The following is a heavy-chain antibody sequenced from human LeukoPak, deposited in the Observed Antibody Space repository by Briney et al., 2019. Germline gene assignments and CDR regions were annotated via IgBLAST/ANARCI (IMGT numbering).Heavy chain of an antibody. CDR2: IYYSGST. CDR1: GFTFSSYA. J-gene: IGHJ3*02. D-gene: IGHD6-19*01. CDR3: ARDEDSSSGWFNAFDI. V-gene: IGHV4-59*01. Sequence: GSLRLSCAASGFTFSSYAMSWIRQPPGKGLEWIGYIYYSGSTNYNPSLKSRVTISVDTSKNQFSLKLSSVTAADTAVYYCARDEDSSSGWFNAFDIWGQGTMVTVSS.